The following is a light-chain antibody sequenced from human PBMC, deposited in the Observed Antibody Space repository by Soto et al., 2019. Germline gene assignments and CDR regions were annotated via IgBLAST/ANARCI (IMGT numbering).Light chain of an antibody. V-gene: IGKV1-5*01. J-gene: IGKJ1*01. CDR1: QTISTW. CDR2: DAS. Sequence: DIQMTQSPPTLSASVGDRVTITCRASQTISTWMAWYQQKPGKAPKLLVYDASTLQSGVASRFSGSGSGTEFTLIISGLQPDDSATYYCRQYTNTNNPWMFGQGTKV. CDR3: RQYTNTNNPWM.